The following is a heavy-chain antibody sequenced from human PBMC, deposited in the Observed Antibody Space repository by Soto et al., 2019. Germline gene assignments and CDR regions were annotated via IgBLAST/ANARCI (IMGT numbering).Heavy chain of an antibody. V-gene: IGHV5-51*01. D-gene: IGHD4-17*01. Sequence: GALENFRKGSWYNFSSSWIGWVRQKTGKRLEWKGIIYPGDSDTRYSPSFQGQVTISAHKSISTAYLQWSSLKASDTAMYYCARSPPDYGDYEGYYYYGMDVWGQGTTVTVSS. CDR3: ARSPPDYGDYEGYYYYGMDV. CDR2: IYPGDSDT. J-gene: IGHJ6*02. CDR1: WYNFSSSW.